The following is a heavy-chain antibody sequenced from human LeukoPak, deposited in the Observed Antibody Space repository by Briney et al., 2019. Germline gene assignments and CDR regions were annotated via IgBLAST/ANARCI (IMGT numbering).Heavy chain of an antibody. V-gene: IGHV1-18*04. CDR3: ARYYYGSGSYYSDY. J-gene: IGHJ4*02. CDR2: ISAYNGNT. D-gene: IGHD3-10*01. CDR1: GYTFTGYY. Sequence: EASVKVSXKASGYTFTGYYMHWVRQAPGQGLEWMGWISAYNGNTNYAQKLQGRVTMTTDTSTSTAYMELRSLRSDDTAVYYCARYYYGSGSYYSDYWGQGTLVTVSS.